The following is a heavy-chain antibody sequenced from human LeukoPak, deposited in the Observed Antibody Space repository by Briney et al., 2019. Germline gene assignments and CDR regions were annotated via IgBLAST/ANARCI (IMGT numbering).Heavy chain of an antibody. CDR3: ARPTYGDQDY. Sequence: GESLKISCKGSGYSFTSYRISWVRQMPGKGLEWMGRIDPSDSYTNYSPSFQGHVTISADKSISTAYLQWSSLKASDTAMYYCARPTYGDQDYWGQGTLVTVSS. V-gene: IGHV5-10-1*01. CDR1: GYSFTSYR. D-gene: IGHD4-17*01. CDR2: IDPSDSYT. J-gene: IGHJ4*02.